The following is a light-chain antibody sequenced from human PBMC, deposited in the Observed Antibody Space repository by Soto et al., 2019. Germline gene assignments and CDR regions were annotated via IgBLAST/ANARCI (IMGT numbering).Light chain of an antibody. Sequence: QSVLTQPASVSGSPGQSITISCTGTSSDIGAYNYVSWYQQHPGKAPKLMIYDVSHRPSGVPVRFSGSKSGNTASLTISGLQAEDETEYYCSSYTGSTTPWVFGGGTKLPS. CDR1: SSDIGAYNY. J-gene: IGLJ3*02. CDR3: SSYTGSTTPWV. CDR2: DVS. V-gene: IGLV2-14*03.